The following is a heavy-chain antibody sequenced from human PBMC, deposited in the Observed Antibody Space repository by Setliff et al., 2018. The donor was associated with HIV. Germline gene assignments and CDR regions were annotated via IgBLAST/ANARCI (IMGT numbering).Heavy chain of an antibody. D-gene: IGHD1-26*01. CDR2: INPKTGVA. CDR3: TRAHFLVTETRNWFDP. J-gene: IGHJ5*02. Sequence: ASVKVSCKSSGYTFVDYYIHWVRQVTGKSLEWMGRINPKTGVATHARIFQDRIILTRDTSTSIAYMELIRPRHDDTAFYYCTRAHFLVTETRNWFDPWGQVTLVTVSS. V-gene: IGHV1-2*06. CDR1: GYTFVDYY.